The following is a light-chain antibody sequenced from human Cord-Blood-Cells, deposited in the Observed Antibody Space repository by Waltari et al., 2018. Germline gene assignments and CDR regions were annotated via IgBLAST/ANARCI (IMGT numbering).Light chain of an antibody. CDR3: MQALLTPLT. V-gene: IGKV2-28*01. CDR1: QSLLHSNGYNY. J-gene: IGKJ3*01. Sequence: DIVMTQSPLSLPVTPGEPASISCRSSQSLLHSNGYNYLDWYLQKPGQSPQLLIYLGSNRGSGVPDRFSGSGSGTDFTLKISRVEAEDVGVYYCMQALLTPLTFGPGTKVDIK. CDR2: LGS.